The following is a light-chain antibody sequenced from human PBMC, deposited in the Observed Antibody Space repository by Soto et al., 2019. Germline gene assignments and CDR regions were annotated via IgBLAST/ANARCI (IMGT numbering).Light chain of an antibody. Sequence: ELVLTQSPVTLSSSPGERDTISLRASQSVSTNYLAWYQQKPGQDPRLLIYGASIRATGIPDRFSGSESGTDFTLTISRLEPEDFALYYCQKYVTSAITCGKGKRRAIK. J-gene: IGKJ5*01. CDR3: QKYVTSAIT. V-gene: IGKV3-20*01. CDR2: GAS. CDR1: QSVSTNY.